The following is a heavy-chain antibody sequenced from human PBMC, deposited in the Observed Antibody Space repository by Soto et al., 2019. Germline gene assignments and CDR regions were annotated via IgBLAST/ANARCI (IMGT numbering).Heavy chain of an antibody. V-gene: IGHV3-33*01. CDR3: ARDLGYCSGGYCDYHGMDV. Sequence: GGSLRLSCAASGFRLGDYVMHWVRQGPGKGLEWVAVVWFDGSDKYYVDSVKGRFTISRDMSQNTLHLEMNSLRVEDTGVYYCARDLGYCSGGYCDYHGMDVWGQGTTVTVSS. D-gene: IGHD2-15*01. CDR2: VWFDGSDK. J-gene: IGHJ6*02. CDR1: GFRLGDYV.